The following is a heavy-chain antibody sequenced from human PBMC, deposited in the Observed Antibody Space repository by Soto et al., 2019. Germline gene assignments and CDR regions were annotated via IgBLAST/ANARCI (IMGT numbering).Heavy chain of an antibody. J-gene: IGHJ5*02. CDR3: ASESSGWYRRAPWFDP. CDR2: INSDGSST. CDR1: GFTFSSYW. Sequence: EVQLVESGGGLVQPGGSLRLSCAASGFTFSSYWMHWVRQAPGKGLVWVSRINSDGSSTSYADSVKGRFTISRDNAKNTLYLQMNSLRAEDTAVYYCASESSGWYRRAPWFDPWGQGTLVTVSS. D-gene: IGHD6-19*01. V-gene: IGHV3-74*01.